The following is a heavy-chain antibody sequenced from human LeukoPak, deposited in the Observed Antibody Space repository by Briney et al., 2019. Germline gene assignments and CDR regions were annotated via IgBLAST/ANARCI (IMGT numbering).Heavy chain of an antibody. CDR3: ARSYGSRSPPWFDP. CDR1: GYTFTSYG. Sequence: GASVKVSCKASGYTFTSYGISWVRQAPGQGLEWMGWISAYNGNTNYAQKLQGRVTMTTDTSTSTAYMELRSLRSDDTAVYYCARSYGSRSPPWFDPWGQGTLVTVSS. J-gene: IGHJ5*02. CDR2: ISAYNGNT. V-gene: IGHV1-18*04. D-gene: IGHD3-10*01.